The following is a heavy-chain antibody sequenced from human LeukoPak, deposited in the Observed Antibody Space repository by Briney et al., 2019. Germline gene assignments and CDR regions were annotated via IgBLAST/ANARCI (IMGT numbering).Heavy chain of an antibody. CDR1: GYPFGSYG. CDR3: ARGYYYDSSGDY. J-gene: IGHJ4*02. V-gene: IGHV1-18*01. D-gene: IGHD3-22*01. Sequence: ASVKVSCKASGYPFGSYGISWVRQAPGQGLEWMGWISAYNGNTNYAQKLQGRVTMTTDTSTSTAYMELRSLRSDDTAVYYCARGYYYDSSGDYWGQGTLVTVSS. CDR2: ISAYNGNT.